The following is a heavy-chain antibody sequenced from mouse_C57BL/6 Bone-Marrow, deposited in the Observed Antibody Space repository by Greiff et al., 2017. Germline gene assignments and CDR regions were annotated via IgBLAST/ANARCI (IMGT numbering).Heavy chain of an antibody. D-gene: IGHD1-1*01. CDR2: IYPGSGNT. Sequence: VQLQQSGAELVRPGASVKLSCKASGYTFTDYYINWVKQRPGQGLGWIARIYPGSGNTYYNEKFNGKAPLTAEKSSSTAYLQRSSLTSDDSAFYFCATTLYYSGAFAGLAYWGQRTLVT. J-gene: IGHJ3*01. CDR1: GYTFTDYY. CDR3: ATTLYYSGAFAGLAY. V-gene: IGHV1-76*01.